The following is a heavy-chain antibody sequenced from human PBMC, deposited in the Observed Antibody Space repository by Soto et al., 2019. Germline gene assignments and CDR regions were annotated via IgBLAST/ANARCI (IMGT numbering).Heavy chain of an antibody. J-gene: IGHJ6*02. D-gene: IGHD1-1*01. V-gene: IGHV3-15*01. CDR1: GFTFSNAW. CDR3: TTGANWNDYHYYGMDV. CDR2: IKSKTDGGTT. Sequence: GSLRLSCAASGFTFSNAWMSWVRQAPGKGLEWVGRIKSKTDGGTTDYAAPVKGRFTISRDDSKNTLYLQMNSLKTEDTAVYYCTTGANWNDYHYYGMDVWGQGTTVTVSS.